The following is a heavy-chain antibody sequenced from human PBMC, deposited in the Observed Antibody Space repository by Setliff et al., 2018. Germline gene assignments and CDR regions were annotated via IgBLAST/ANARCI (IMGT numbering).Heavy chain of an antibody. V-gene: IGHV1-18*01. J-gene: IGHJ5*02. Sequence: ASVKVSCKASGYTFTTFGVSWVRQVPGQGLEWLGWINPHNGITRYGQKFQGRVTLTSETTTGTVYMELRSLNSDDTAVYYCARDVPLTTVTKNYFGPWGQGTLVTVSS. D-gene: IGHD4-17*01. CDR2: INPHNGIT. CDR1: GYTFTTFG. CDR3: ARDVPLTTVTKNYFGP.